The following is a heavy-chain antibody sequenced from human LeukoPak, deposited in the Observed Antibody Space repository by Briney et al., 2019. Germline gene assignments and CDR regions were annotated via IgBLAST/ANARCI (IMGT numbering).Heavy chain of an antibody. Sequence: SVKVSYPASGGTFSRYAISWVRQAPGQRLEWMGGIIPIFGTANYAQKFQGRVTITTAESTSTAYMELSSLRSEDTAVYYCARGLVGAADYWGQGTLVTVSS. CDR1: GGTFSRYA. D-gene: IGHD1-26*01. CDR2: IIPIFGTA. J-gene: IGHJ4*02. V-gene: IGHV1-69*05. CDR3: ARGLVGAADY.